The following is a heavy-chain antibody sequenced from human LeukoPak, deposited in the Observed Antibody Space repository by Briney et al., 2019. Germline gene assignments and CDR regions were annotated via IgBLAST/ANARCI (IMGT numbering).Heavy chain of an antibody. CDR1: GFTFSSYW. CDR2: IISDGSST. CDR3: ARKNRDFDY. J-gene: IGHJ4*02. V-gene: IGHV3-74*01. Sequence: LPGGSLRLSCAASGFTFSSYWMHWVRQAPGKGLVWVSRIISDGSSTSYADSVKGRFTISRDNAKNTLYLQMNSLRAEDTAVYYWARKNRDFDYWGQGTLVTVSS.